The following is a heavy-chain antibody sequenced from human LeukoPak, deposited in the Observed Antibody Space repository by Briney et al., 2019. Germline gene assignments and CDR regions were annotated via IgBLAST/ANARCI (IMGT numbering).Heavy chain of an antibody. V-gene: IGHV3-15*01. Sequence: GGSLRLSCAASGFTFSKAWMSWVRQAPGKGLEWVGRVKSKTDGGTTDYAAPVKGRFTISRDDSKNTLDLQMNSLKTEDTAVYYCSTGTRRTDFDYWGQGTLVTVSS. J-gene: IGHJ4*02. D-gene: IGHD1-7*01. CDR3: STGTRRTDFDY. CDR2: VKSKTDGGTT. CDR1: GFTFSKAW.